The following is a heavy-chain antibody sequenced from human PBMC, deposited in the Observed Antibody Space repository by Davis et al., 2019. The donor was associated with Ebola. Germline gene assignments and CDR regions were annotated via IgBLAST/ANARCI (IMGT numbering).Heavy chain of an antibody. D-gene: IGHD2-2*01. CDR2: IIPIFGTA. J-gene: IGHJ4*02. CDR1: GGTFSSYA. CDR3: AREGCSSTSCLEGLGFGDY. V-gene: IGHV1-69*05. Sequence: SVKVSCKASGGTFSSYAISWVRQAPGQGLEWMGGIIPIFGTANYAQKFQGRVTMTRDTSTSTVYMELSSLRSEDTAVYYCAREGCSSTSCLEGLGFGDYWGQGTLVTVSS.